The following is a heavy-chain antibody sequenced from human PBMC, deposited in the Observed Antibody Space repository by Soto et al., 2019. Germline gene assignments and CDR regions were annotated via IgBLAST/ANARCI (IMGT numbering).Heavy chain of an antibody. CDR1: GFTFGDYY. CDR3: ARDVDADFRTDFDY. J-gene: IGHJ4*02. Sequence: GGSLILSCAASGFTFGDYYIHWIRRAPGKGLEWISYISGNGEVIQYAASARGRFTISRDNAENSVYLEMESLRDEDTALYYCARDVDADFRTDFDYWGRGTLVTVSS. CDR2: ISGNGEVI. D-gene: IGHD4-17*01. V-gene: IGHV3-11*01.